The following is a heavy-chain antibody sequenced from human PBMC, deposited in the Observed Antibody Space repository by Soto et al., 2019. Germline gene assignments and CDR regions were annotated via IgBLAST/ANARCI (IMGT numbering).Heavy chain of an antibody. J-gene: IGHJ4*02. Sequence: GGSLRLSCAASGFTFSNYDLHWVRQALGKGLEWVAFISNDGTNKYYADSVKGRFTISRDISKNTLYLQMNSLRAGDTAVYYCAKVVVFGMGIACYLQEYWGQGALDTVSS. V-gene: IGHV3-30*18. CDR2: ISNDGTNK. CDR1: GFTFSNYD. CDR3: AKVVVFGMGIACYLQEY. D-gene: IGHD3-3*01.